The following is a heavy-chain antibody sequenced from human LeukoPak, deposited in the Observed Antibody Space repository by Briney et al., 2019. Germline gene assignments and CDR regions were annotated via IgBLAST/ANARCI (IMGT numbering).Heavy chain of an antibody. CDR1: GGSISSHY. Sequence: SETLSLTCTVSGGSISSHYWSWIRQPPGKGLEWIGYIYYSGSTNYNPSLKSRVTISVDTSKNQFSLKLSSVTAADTAVYYCARGSIAARHWGQGTLVTVSS. V-gene: IGHV4-59*11. D-gene: IGHD6-6*01. J-gene: IGHJ4*02. CDR3: ARGSIAARH. CDR2: IYYSGST.